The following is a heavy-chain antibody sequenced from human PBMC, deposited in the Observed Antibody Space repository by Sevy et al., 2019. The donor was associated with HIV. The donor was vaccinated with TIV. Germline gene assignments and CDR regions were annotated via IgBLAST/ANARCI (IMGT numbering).Heavy chain of an antibody. CDR2: ISAYNGKT. D-gene: IGHD3-3*01. Sequence: ASVKVSYKASGYTFTSYGISWVRQAPGQGLEWMGWISAYNGKTNYAQKLQGRVTMTTDTSTSTAYMELRSLRSDDTAVYYCARRKYVLRFLEWLEDWFDPWGQGTLVTVSS. CDR3: ARRKYVLRFLEWLEDWFDP. J-gene: IGHJ5*02. CDR1: GYTFTSYG. V-gene: IGHV1-18*01.